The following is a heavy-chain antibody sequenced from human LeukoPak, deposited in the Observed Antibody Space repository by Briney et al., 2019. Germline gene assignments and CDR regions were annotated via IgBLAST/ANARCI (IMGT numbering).Heavy chain of an antibody. D-gene: IGHD4-17*01. Sequence: GRSLRLSCAASGFTFSSYAMHWVRQAPGKGLEWVAVISYDGSNKYYADSVKGRFTISRDNSKNTLYLQMNSLRAEDTAVYYCARDNNPTVTTLVDYWGQGNLVTVSS. J-gene: IGHJ4*02. CDR3: ARDNNPTVTTLVDY. V-gene: IGHV3-30*04. CDR2: ISYDGSNK. CDR1: GFTFSSYA.